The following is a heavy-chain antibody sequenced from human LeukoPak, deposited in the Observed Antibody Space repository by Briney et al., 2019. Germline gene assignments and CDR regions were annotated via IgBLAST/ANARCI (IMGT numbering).Heavy chain of an antibody. CDR2: IYYSGST. V-gene: IGHV4-31*03. CDR1: GGSISSGGYY. J-gene: IGHJ5*02. CDR3: ARGDPNWFDP. Sequence: PSETLSLACTVSGGSISSGGYYWSWIRQHPGKGLEWIGYIYYSGSTYYNPSLKSRVTISVDTSKNQFSLKLSSVTAADTAVYYCARGDPNWFDPWGQGTLVTVSS.